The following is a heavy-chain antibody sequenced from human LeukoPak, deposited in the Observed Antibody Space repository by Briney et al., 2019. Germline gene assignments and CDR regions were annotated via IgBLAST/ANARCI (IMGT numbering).Heavy chain of an antibody. CDR3: ARRLRGDFWTTTFDY. Sequence: ASVKVSCKASGYTFTGYYMHWVGQAPGQGLEGMGWINPNSGGTNYAKKFQGRVTMTRDTSISTAYMELSRLRSDDTAVYYCARRLRGDFWTTTFDYWGQGTLVTVSS. CDR2: INPNSGGT. D-gene: IGHD3/OR15-3a*01. V-gene: IGHV1-2*02. J-gene: IGHJ4*02. CDR1: GYTFTGYY.